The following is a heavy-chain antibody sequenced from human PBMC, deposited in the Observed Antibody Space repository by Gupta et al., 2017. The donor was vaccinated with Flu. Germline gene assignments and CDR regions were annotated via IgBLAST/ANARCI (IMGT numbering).Heavy chain of an antibody. CDR3: ARAPSPWGDYYFDY. CDR1: NGSIGTGAYS. J-gene: IGHJ4*02. V-gene: IGHV4-30-2*01. CDR2: IYPNGNT. Sequence: QLQLQESGSGLVKPSQTLSLTCDVSNGSIGTGAYSWNWIRQTPGKGLEWIGYIYPNGNTFYNQPLKSRVTISIDRSTNQFSLKLNSVTAADTAVYYCARAPSPWGDYYFDYWGQGILVTVSS. D-gene: IGHD3-16*01.